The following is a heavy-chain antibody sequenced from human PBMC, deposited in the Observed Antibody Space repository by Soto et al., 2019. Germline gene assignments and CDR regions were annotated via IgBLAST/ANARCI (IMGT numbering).Heavy chain of an antibody. Sequence: QVQLVQSGAEVKKPGASVKVSCKASGYSFTSYGISWVRQAPGHGLEWMGWISPYNGNTNYAQWLQGRVTMTTDTSTSTADMDLRSLRYEDTAVYYCTRDEWVYCSSTSCHTNEAFDIWGQGTMVTVSS. CDR3: TRDEWVYCSSTSCHTNEAFDI. CDR2: ISPYNGNT. D-gene: IGHD2-2*02. V-gene: IGHV1-18*01. J-gene: IGHJ3*02. CDR1: GYSFTSYG.